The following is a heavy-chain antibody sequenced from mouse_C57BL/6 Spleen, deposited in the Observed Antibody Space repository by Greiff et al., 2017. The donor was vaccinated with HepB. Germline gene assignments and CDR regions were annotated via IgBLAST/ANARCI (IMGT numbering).Heavy chain of an antibody. V-gene: IGHV1-43*01. D-gene: IGHD2-5*01. CDR3: ARSDSNYGEFYFDY. CDR1: GYSFTGYY. CDR2: INPSTGGT. Sequence: VQLQQSGPELVKPGASVKISCKASGYSFTGYYMHWVKQSSEKSLEWIGEINPSTGGTSYNQKFKGKATLTVDKSSSTAYMQLKSLTSEDSAVYYCARSDSNYGEFYFDYWGQGTTLTVSS. J-gene: IGHJ2*01.